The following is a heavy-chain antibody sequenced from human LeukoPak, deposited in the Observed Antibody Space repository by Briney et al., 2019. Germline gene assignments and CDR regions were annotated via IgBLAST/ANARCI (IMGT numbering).Heavy chain of an antibody. D-gene: IGHD6-13*01. CDR1: GGSISSSSYY. CDR3: ARDDRGVYSSRFDY. CDR2: IYYSGST. J-gene: IGHJ4*02. V-gene: IGHV4-39*07. Sequence: PSETLSLTCTVSGGSISSSSYYWGWIRQPPGKGLEWIGSIYYSGSTYYNPSLKSRVTISVDTSKNQFSLKLSSVTAADTAVYYCARDDRGVYSSRFDYWGQGTLVTVSS.